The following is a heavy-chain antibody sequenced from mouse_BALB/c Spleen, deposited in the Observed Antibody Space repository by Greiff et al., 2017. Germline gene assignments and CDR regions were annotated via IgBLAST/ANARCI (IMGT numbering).Heavy chain of an antibody. CDR1: GYTFTDYE. V-gene: IGHV1-15*01. CDR2: IDPETGGT. CDR3: TRSGYYGSSYDWYFDV. Sequence: QVQLQQSGAELVRPGASVTLSCKASGYTFTDYEMHWVKQTPVHGLEWIGAIDPETGGTAYNQKFKGKATLTADKSSSTAYMELRSLTSEDSAVYYCTRSGYYGSSYDWYFDVWGAGTTVTVSS. J-gene: IGHJ1*01. D-gene: IGHD1-1*01.